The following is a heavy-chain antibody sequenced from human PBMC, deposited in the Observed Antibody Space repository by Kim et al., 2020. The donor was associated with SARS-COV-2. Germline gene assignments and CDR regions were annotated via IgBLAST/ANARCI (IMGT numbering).Heavy chain of an antibody. D-gene: IGHD6-19*01. V-gene: IGHV3-43*01. CDR3: AKDISMTVAGRGGFDY. J-gene: IGHJ4*02. Sequence: VKGRFTISRDNSKNSLYLQMNSLRTEATALYYCAKDISMTVAGRGGFDYWGQGTLVTVSS.